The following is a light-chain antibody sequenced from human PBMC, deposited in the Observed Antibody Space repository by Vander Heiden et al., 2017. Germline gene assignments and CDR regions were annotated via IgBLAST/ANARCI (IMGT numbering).Light chain of an antibody. J-gene: IGLJ1*01. CDR2: GNS. Sequence: QSVLTQPPSVSGHPGPRVTISCSGSSSNIGAGYDVHWYQQLPGTAPNLLIYGNSNRPSGVPDRFSGSKSGTSASLAITGLQAEDEADYYCQSYDSSLSGYVFGTGTKVTGL. CDR1: SSNIGAGYD. V-gene: IGLV1-40*01. CDR3: QSYDSSLSGYV.